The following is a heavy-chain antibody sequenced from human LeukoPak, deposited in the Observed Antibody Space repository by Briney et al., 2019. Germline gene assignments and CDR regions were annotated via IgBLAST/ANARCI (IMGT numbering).Heavy chain of an antibody. J-gene: IGHJ2*01. CDR2: IYYSGST. V-gene: IGHV4-59*08. D-gene: IGHD7-27*01. CDR1: GGSISSYY. Sequence: SETLSLTCTVSGGSISSYYWSWIRQPPGKGLEWIGYIYYSGSTHYNPSLKSRVTISADMSKNQFSLKLSSVTAADTAVYYCAGQPLGMAQYWYFDLWAVAPWSLSPQ. CDR3: AGQPLGMAQYWYFDL.